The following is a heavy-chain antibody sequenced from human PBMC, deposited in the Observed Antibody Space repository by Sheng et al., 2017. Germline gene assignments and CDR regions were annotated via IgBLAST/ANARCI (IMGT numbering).Heavy chain of an antibody. D-gene: IGHD3-3*01. V-gene: IGHV4-39*01. CDR2: IYYSGST. CDR3: ARLGFWSGYAFDY. J-gene: IGHJ4*02. Sequence: QLQLQESGPGLVKPSETLSLTCTVSGGSISSSSYYWGWIRQPPGKGLEWIGSIYYSGSTYYNPSLKSRVTISVDTSKNQFSLKLSSVTAADTAVYYCARLGFWSGYAFDYWGQGTLVTVSS. CDR1: GGSISSSSYY.